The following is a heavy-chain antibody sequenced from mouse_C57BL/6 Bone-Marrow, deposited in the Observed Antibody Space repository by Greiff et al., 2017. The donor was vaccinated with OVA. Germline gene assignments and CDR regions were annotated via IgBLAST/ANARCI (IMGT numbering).Heavy chain of an antibody. V-gene: IGHV1-81*01. D-gene: IGHD2-4*01. CDR2: IYPRSGNT. Sequence: VQLQQSGAELARPGASVKLSCKASGYTFTSYGISWVKQRTGQGLEWIGEIYPRSGNTYYNEKFKGKATLTADKSSSTAYMELRSLTAEDAAVYFCAREGGLRRGAYWGQGTLVTVSA. CDR3: AREGGLRRGAY. CDR1: GYTFTSYG. J-gene: IGHJ3*01.